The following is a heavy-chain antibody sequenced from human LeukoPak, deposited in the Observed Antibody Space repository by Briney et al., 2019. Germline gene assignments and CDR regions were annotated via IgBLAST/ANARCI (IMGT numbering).Heavy chain of an antibody. CDR3: ARVGLSQQPEYYYYYYAMDV. Sequence: GSSVKVSCKASGGTFSSYALSWVRQAPGQGLEWMGGIIPIFGTANYAQKFQGRVTITADESTSTAYMELSSLRSEDMAVYYCARVGLSQQPEYYYYYYAMDVWGQGTTVTVSS. D-gene: IGHD6-13*01. CDR2: IIPIFGTA. CDR1: GGTFSSYA. V-gene: IGHV1-69*01. J-gene: IGHJ6*02.